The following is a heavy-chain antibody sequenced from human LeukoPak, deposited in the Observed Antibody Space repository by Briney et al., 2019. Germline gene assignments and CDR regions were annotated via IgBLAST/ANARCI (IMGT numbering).Heavy chain of an antibody. V-gene: IGHV3-33*01. Sequence: GGSLRLSCAASGFTFSSYGMHWVRQAPGKGLEWVAVIWYDGSNKYYADSVKGRFTISRDNSKNTLYLQMNSLRAEDTAVYYCAREKIGRLPTTVTPRCYYYYGMDVWGQGTTVTVSS. CDR1: GFTFSSYG. J-gene: IGHJ6*02. CDR3: AREKIGRLPTTVTPRCYYYYGMDV. D-gene: IGHD4-17*01. CDR2: IWYDGSNK.